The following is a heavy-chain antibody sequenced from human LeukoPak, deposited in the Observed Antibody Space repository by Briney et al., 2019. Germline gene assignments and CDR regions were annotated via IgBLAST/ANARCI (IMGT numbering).Heavy chain of an antibody. Sequence: GGSLRLSCAASGFSFSSYEMNWVRQAPGKGLEWVSSISSSSSYIYYADSVKGRFTISRDNAKNSLYLQMNSLRAEDTAVYYCARDPGYCSGGSCQYYYYYYMDVWGKGTTVTVSS. CDR2: ISSSSSYI. D-gene: IGHD2-15*01. V-gene: IGHV3-21*01. CDR3: ARDPGYCSGGSCQYYYYYYMDV. J-gene: IGHJ6*03. CDR1: GFSFSSYE.